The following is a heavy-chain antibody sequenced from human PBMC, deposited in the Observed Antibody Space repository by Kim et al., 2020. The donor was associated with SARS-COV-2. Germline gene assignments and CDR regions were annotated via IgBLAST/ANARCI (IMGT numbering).Heavy chain of an antibody. V-gene: IGHV1-18*01. D-gene: IGHD6-13*01. J-gene: IGHJ4*02. Sequence: AQKLQGRVTMTTDTSTSTAYMELRSLRSDDTAVYYCARDGGYSSSWYLDYWGQGTLVTVSS. CDR3: ARDGGYSSSWYLDY.